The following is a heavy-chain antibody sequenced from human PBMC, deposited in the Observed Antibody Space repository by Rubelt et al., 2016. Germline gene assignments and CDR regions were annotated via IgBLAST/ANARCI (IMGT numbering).Heavy chain of an antibody. D-gene: IGHD4-23*01. V-gene: IGHV5-10-1*01. CDR2: IDPSNFYT. Sequence: DVHLVQSVAEVKKTGASLRISCNDSGYSFTSYWLSWVRQMPGQGLEWLGRIDPSNFYTNYSPSVQGHVTTAADKSISTAYLQWSSLKAADTAMYYCARHAGDGGNSEDWFDPWGQGTLVTVSS. J-gene: IGHJ5*02. CDR3: ARHAGDGGNSEDWFDP. CDR1: GYSFTSYW.